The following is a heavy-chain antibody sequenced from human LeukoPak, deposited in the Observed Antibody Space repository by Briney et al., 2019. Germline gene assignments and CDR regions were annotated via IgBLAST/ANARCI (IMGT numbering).Heavy chain of an antibody. J-gene: IGHJ6*02. V-gene: IGHV1-8*01. CDR1: GYTFTSYD. CDR3: ARYCSGGSCYSWYYYYGMDV. Sequence: GASVKVSCKASGYTFTSYDINWVRQATGQGLEWMGWMNPNSGNTGYAQKFQGRVTMTRNTSINTAYMELSSLRSEDTAVYYCARYCSGGSCYSWYYYYGMDVWGHGTTVTVSS. D-gene: IGHD2-15*01. CDR2: MNPNSGNT.